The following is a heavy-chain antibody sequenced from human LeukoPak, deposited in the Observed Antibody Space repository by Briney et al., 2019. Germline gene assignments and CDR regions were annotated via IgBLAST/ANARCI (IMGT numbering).Heavy chain of an antibody. V-gene: IGHV4-4*07. CDR2: FSSSGTT. CDR3: AREWQGVAATPPYYYYYMDV. Sequence: SETLSLTCSVSGDSISYFYWSWIRQAAGKGLEWIGRFSSSGTTDYNASLKSRVTMSVDTSKNQLSLKVISVTAADTAVYYCAREWQGVAATPPYYYYYMDVWGKGTTVTVSS. J-gene: IGHJ6*03. D-gene: IGHD2-15*01. CDR1: GDSISYFY.